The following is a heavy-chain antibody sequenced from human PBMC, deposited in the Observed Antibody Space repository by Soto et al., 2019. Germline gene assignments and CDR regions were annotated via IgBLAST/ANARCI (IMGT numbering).Heavy chain of an antibody. D-gene: IGHD2-15*01. CDR2: IRGFSPYT. V-gene: IGHV3-21*01. Sequence: PWGSLRLSCVASGFTFMTYTISFCGHSPGKWLEWVSGIRGFSPYTFYADSVKGRFTISRDNAKNSLYLQMNSLRAEDTAVYYCARDRGYDAHDYYYNAMDVWGQGTTVTVSS. CDR1: GFTFMTYT. CDR3: ARDRGYDAHDYYYNAMDV. J-gene: IGHJ6*02.